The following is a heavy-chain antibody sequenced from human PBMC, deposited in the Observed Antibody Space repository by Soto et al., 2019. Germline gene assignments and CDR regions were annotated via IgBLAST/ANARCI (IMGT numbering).Heavy chain of an antibody. D-gene: IGHD3-10*01. J-gene: IGHJ4*02. CDR1: GGSFSGYY. V-gene: IGHV4-34*01. CDR2: INNSGST. Sequence: QVQLQQWGAGLLKPSETLSLTCAVYGGSFSGYYWTWIRQPPGTGLEWVGEINNSGSTNYNPSLKSRATITVDTPKNQFSLKLTSVTAADTAVYYCARDKITALFDYWGQGTLVTVSS. CDR3: ARDKITALFDY.